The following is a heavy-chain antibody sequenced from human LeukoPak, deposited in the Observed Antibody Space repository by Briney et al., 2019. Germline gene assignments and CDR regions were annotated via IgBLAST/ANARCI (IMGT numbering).Heavy chain of an antibody. V-gene: IGHV3-64*01. J-gene: IGHJ4*02. CDR2: ISSNGGST. Sequence: GGSLRLSCAASGFTISSYAMHWVRQAPGKGLEYVSAISSNGGSTYYANSVKGRFTISRDNSKNTLYLQMGSLRAEDMAVYYCARSLYYGGNGYFDYWGQGTLVTVSS. CDR1: GFTISSYA. CDR3: ARSLYYGGNGYFDY. D-gene: IGHD4-23*01.